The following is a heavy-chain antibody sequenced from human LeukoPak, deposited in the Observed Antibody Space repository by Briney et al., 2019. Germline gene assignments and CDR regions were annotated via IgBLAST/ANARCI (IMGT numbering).Heavy chain of an antibody. Sequence: GGSLRLSCAASGFTFSTDAMTWVRQAPGKGLQWVSSISGGGGSTYYPDSMKGRFTISRDNSENTVYLQMNSLRAEDTAVYYCSRAPLQWEPGAFEYWGEGTLVTVSS. V-gene: IGHV3-23*01. CDR3: SRAPLQWEPGAFEY. CDR1: GFTFSTDA. D-gene: IGHD3-10*01. J-gene: IGHJ4*02. CDR2: ISGGGGST.